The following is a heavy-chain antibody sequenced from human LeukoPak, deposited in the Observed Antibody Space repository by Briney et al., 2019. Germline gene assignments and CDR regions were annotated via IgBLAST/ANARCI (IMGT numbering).Heavy chain of an antibody. CDR1: GYTFTSYD. CDR3: ARHSSEHY. V-gene: IGHV1-8*01. J-gene: IGHJ4*02. Sequence: GASVKVSCKASGYTFTSYDINGVRRATGQGLEWMGWMNPNSGNTGYAQKFQGRVTMTRNTSISTAYMELSSLRDEDRPGCYCARHSSEHYWGQGPLVPVSS. D-gene: IGHD3-22*01. CDR2: MNPNSGNT.